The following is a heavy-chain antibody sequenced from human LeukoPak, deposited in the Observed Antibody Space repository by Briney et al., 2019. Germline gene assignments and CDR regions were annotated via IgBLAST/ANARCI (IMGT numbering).Heavy chain of an antibody. Sequence: PSEALSLTCTVSGGSISSSSYYWGWIRQPPGKGLEWIVSIYYSDSTYYNPSLKSRVTISVETSKNHFSVKMSSVTAADAAVYYCARLREGYNYLDYWGQGTLVTVSS. CDR1: GGSISSSSYY. D-gene: IGHD5-24*01. CDR2: IYYSDST. V-gene: IGHV4-39*02. J-gene: IGHJ4*02. CDR3: ARLREGYNYLDY.